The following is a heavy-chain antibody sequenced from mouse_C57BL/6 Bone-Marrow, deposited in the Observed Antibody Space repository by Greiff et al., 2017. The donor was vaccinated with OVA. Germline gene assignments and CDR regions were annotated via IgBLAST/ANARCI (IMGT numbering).Heavy chain of an antibody. CDR1: GYTFTDYY. CDR2: IYPGSGNT. V-gene: IGHV1-76*01. D-gene: IGHD2-3*01. CDR3: ARGGYYLAWFAY. Sequence: LVESGAELVRPGASVKLSCKASGYTFTDYYINWVKQRPGQGLEWIARIYPGSGNTYYNEKFKGKATLTAEKSSSTAYMQLSSLTSEDSAVYFGARGGYYLAWFAYWGQGTLVTVSA. J-gene: IGHJ3*01.